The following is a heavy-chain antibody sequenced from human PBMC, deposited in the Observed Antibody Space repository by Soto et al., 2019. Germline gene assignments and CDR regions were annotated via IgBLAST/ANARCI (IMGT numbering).Heavy chain of an antibody. CDR1: GFTFSSYW. V-gene: IGHV3-74*01. Sequence: EVQLVESGGGLVQPGGSLRLSCAASGFTFSSYWMHWVRQAPGKGLVWVSRINSDGSNTRYADSVKGRFTISRDNAKNTLYLQMNSLRAKDTGVYYCARESVLWFGEPHGYFDYWGQGTLVTVSS. CDR2: INSDGSNT. CDR3: ARESVLWFGEPHGYFDY. D-gene: IGHD3-10*01. J-gene: IGHJ4*02.